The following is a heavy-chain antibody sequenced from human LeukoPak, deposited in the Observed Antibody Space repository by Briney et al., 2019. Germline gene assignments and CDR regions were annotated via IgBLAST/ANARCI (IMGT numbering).Heavy chain of an antibody. CDR2: ISWNSGSI. V-gene: IGHV3-9*01. CDR1: GFTFDDYA. D-gene: IGHD6-19*01. Sequence: GGSLRLFCAASGFTFDDYAMHWVRQAPGKGLEWVSGISWNSGSIGYADSVKGRFTISRDNAKNSLYLQMNSLRAEDTALYYCAKDMSSGGIAVAGLGAFDIWGQGTTVTVSS. J-gene: IGHJ3*02. CDR3: AKDMSSGGIAVAGLGAFDI.